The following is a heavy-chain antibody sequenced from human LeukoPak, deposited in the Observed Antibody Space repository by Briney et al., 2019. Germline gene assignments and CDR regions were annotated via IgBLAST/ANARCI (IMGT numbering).Heavy chain of an antibody. CDR1: GYTFTGYY. J-gene: IGHJ5*02. CDR2: INPNSGGT. D-gene: IGHD5-12*01. CDR3: ARESRGYSGYDIPNWFDP. Sequence: ASVKVSCKASGYTFTGYYMHWVRQAPGQGLEWMGWINPNSGGTNYAQKFQGWVTMTRDTSISTAYMELSRLRSDDTAVYYRARESRGYSGYDIPNWFDPWGQGTLVTVSS. V-gene: IGHV1-2*04.